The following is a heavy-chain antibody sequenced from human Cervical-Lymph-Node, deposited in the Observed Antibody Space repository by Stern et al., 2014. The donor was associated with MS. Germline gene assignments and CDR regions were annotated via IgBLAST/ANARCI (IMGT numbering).Heavy chain of an antibody. J-gene: IGHJ3*01. D-gene: IGHD2-21*01. V-gene: IGHV3-30*01. CDR3: ARDMSWVN. Sequence: QVQLVESGGGVVQPGRSLRLSCAASGFTFSSYAMHWVRQAPGKGLEWVAVISYDGSNKYYADSVKGRFTISRDNSKNTLYLQMNSLRAEDTAVYYCARDMSWVNWGQGTMVTVSS. CDR1: GFTFSSYA. CDR2: ISYDGSNK.